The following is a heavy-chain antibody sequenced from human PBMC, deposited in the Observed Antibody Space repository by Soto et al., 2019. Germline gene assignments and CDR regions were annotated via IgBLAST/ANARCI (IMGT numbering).Heavy chain of an antibody. CDR2: IIPIFGTA. J-gene: IGHJ4*02. Sequence: GASGKVSCKASAGTFSSYAIILALQAPGQGLEWMGGIIPIFGTANYAQKFQGRVTITADESTSTAYMELSSLRSEDTAVYYCARRIAAAYDYWGQGTLVTVSS. V-gene: IGHV1-69*13. CDR3: ARRIAAAYDY. D-gene: IGHD6-13*01. CDR1: AGTFSSYA.